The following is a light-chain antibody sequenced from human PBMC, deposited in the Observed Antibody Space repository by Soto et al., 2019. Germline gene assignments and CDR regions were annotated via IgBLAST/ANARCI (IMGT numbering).Light chain of an antibody. J-gene: IGLJ2*01. Sequence: QSVLTQPPSASGTPGQRVTISCCGSSSNIGSNYVYWYQQLPGTAPKLLIYRNNQRPSGVPDRFSGSKSGTSASLAISGLRSEDEADYYCAAWDDSLSVVFGGGTKLTVL. CDR3: AAWDDSLSVV. V-gene: IGLV1-47*01. CDR1: SSNIGSNY. CDR2: RNN.